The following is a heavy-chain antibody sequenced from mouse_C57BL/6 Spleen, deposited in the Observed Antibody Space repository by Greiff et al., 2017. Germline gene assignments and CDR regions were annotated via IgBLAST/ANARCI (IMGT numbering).Heavy chain of an antibody. CDR2: FYPYSGNT. J-gene: IGHJ2*01. D-gene: IGHD1-1*01. Sequence: QVQLQQSGAELARPGASVKLSCKASGYTFTSYGISWVKQRTGQGLEWIGEFYPYSGNTYYNEKFKGKATLTAEKSSSTAYMELLSRTSEDSAVYFWSGSKDRITSHFDYWGQGTTLTVSS. CDR3: SGSKDRITSHFDY. CDR1: GYTFTSYG. V-gene: IGHV1-81*01.